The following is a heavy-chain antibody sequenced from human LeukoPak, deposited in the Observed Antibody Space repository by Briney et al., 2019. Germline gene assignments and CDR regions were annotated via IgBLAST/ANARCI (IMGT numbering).Heavy chain of an antibody. CDR3: AKERYFDWLSPHWFDP. D-gene: IGHD3-9*01. Sequence: PGRSLRLSCAASGFTFSSCGMHWVRQAPGKGLEWVAVISYDGSNKYYADSVKGRFTISRDNSKNTLYLQMNSLRAEDTAVYYCAKERYFDWLSPHWFDPWGQGTLVTVSS. CDR2: ISYDGSNK. CDR1: GFTFSSCG. J-gene: IGHJ5*02. V-gene: IGHV3-30*18.